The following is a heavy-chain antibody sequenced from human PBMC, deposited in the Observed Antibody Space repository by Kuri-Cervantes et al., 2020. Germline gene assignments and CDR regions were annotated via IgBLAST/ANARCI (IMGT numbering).Heavy chain of an antibody. CDR3: ARVYDSSGYYLNY. Sequence: SETLSLTCTVSGASMSGYYWSWIRQPPGKGLEWIGEINHSGSTNYNPSLKSRVTISVDTSKNQFSLKLSSVTAADTAVYYCARVYDSSGYYLNYWGQGTLVTVSS. V-gene: IGHV4-34*01. CDR2: INHSGST. D-gene: IGHD3-22*01. J-gene: IGHJ4*02. CDR1: GASMSGYY.